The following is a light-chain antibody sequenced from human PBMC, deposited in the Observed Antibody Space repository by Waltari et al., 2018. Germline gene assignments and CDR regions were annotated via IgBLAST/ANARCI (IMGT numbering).Light chain of an antibody. CDR3: CSYAGSYSFV. Sequence: QSALTQPRSVSGSPGQPVIVPCTGTSSDVAGYSFVSWYQQYPGKAPQLMIYDVNKRPSGVPDRFSGSKSGNTASLTISGLQAEDEAEYYCCSYAGSYSFVFGTGTKVTVL. J-gene: IGLJ1*01. CDR1: SSDVAGYSF. V-gene: IGLV2-11*01. CDR2: DVN.